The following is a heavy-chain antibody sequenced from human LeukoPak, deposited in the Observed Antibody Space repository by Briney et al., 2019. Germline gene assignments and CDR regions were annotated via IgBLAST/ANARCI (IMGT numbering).Heavy chain of an antibody. CDR2: ISSISSTI. V-gene: IGHV3-48*01. D-gene: IGHD3-3*01. Sequence: GGSLRLSCAASGFTFSSYSMNWVRQAPGKGLEWVSYISSISSTIYYADSLKGRFTISRDNAKNSLYLQMNSLRGEDTAVYYCARERNFYYFDYWGQGALVTVSS. CDR1: GFTFSSYS. J-gene: IGHJ4*02. CDR3: ARERNFYYFDY.